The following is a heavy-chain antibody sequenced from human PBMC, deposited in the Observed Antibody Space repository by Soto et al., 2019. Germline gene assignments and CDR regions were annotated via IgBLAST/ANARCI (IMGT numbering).Heavy chain of an antibody. V-gene: IGHV5-51*01. CDR2: IYPGDSDT. J-gene: IGHJ4*02. D-gene: IGHD5-12*01. CDR3: ARLLYGDGYPDSVLDY. CDR1: GYRFTSYW. Sequence: ESLKISCKGSGYRFTSYWIGWVRQIPGKGLEWMAIIYPGDSDTRYSPSFQGQVTISADKSISTAYLQWSSLKASDTAMYYCARLLYGDGYPDSVLDYWGQGTLVTVSS.